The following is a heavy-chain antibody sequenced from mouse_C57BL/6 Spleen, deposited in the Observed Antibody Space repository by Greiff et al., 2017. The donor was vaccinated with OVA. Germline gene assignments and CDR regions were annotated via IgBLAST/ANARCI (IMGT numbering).Heavy chain of an antibody. CDR3: AREGSSSFDY. CDR2: INYDGSST. V-gene: IGHV5-16*01. J-gene: IGHJ2*01. D-gene: IGHD1-1*01. CDR1: GFTFSDYY. Sequence: EVKLMESEGGLVQPGSSMKLSCTASGFTFSDYYMAWVRQVPEKGLEWVANINYDGSSTYYLDSLKSRFIISRDNAKNILYLQMSSLKSEDTATYYCAREGSSSFDYWGQGTTLTVSS.